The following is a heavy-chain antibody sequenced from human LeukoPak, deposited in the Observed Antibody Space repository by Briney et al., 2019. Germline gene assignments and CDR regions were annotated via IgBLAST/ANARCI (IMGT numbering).Heavy chain of an antibody. CDR1: GFTFSSYS. V-gene: IGHV3-48*01. CDR3: ARDRGYCTDY. CDR2: ISSSSSTI. D-gene: IGHD2-8*01. Sequence: TGGSLRLSCSASGFTFSSYSMNWVRQAPGKGLEWVSYISSSSSTIYYADSVKGRFTISRDNAKNSLYLQMNSLGAEDTAVYYCARDRGYCTDYWGQGTLVTVSS. J-gene: IGHJ4*02.